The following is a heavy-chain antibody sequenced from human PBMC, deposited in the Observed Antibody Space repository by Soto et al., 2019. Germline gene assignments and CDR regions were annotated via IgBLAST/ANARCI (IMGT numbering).Heavy chain of an antibody. J-gene: IGHJ4*02. CDR1: GFTFRYSW. Sequence: EVQLVESGGGLVQPGGSLRLSCAVSGFTFRYSWMSWVRQAPGKGLEWVANIKDDGSEKYYVDSVKGRFTISRDNAKNSLFLQMNSLRAEDTAIYYCARERGSSYYFNYLGQGTLVTV. D-gene: IGHD1-26*01. V-gene: IGHV3-7*03. CDR3: ARERGSSYYFNY. CDR2: IKDDGSEK.